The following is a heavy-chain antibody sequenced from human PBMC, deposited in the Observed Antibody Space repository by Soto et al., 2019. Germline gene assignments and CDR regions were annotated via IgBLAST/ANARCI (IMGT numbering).Heavy chain of an antibody. D-gene: IGHD1-26*01. CDR2: ISGSGGNT. V-gene: IGHV3-23*01. Sequence: EVQLLESGGGLVQPGGSLRLSCAASGFTFSGYAMSWVRQAPGKGLECVSGISGSGGNTYYADSVKGRFTISRDNSGNTLYLQMNSLRAEDTAGYYGAKKAGGSYSSLYFHHWGQGTLVTVSS. CDR3: AKKAGGSYSSLYFHH. CDR1: GFTFSGYA. J-gene: IGHJ4*02.